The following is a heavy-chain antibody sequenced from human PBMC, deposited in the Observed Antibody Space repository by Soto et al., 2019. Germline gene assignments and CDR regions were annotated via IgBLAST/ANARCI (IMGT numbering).Heavy chain of an antibody. Sequence: SETLSLTCVVYGGSFSGYYWSWIRQPPGKGLEWIGEIKDGGLTNYSPSLKSRVIISVDRSKNQFSLKVRSVTAADTAVYYCARETYGDYVGYFDPWGQG. D-gene: IGHD4-17*01. CDR3: ARETYGDYVGYFDP. CDR1: GGSFSGYY. J-gene: IGHJ5*02. CDR2: IKDGGLT. V-gene: IGHV4-34*01.